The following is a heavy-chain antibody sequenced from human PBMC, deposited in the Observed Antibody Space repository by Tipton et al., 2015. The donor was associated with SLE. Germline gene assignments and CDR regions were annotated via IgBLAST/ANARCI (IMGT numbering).Heavy chain of an antibody. Sequence: SLRLSCAASGFTFSSYSMNWVRQAPGKGLEWVSSISSSSSYIYYADSVKGRFTISRDNAKNSLYLQMNSLRAEDTAVYYCAREHDYDSSGYAFDPWGQGTLVTVSS. J-gene: IGHJ5*02. D-gene: IGHD3-22*01. CDR2: ISSSSSYI. V-gene: IGHV3-21*01. CDR3: AREHDYDSSGYAFDP. CDR1: GFTFSSYS.